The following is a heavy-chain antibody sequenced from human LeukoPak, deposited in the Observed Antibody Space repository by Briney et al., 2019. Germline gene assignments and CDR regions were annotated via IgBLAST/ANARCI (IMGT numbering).Heavy chain of an antibody. J-gene: IGHJ3*02. CDR2: ISDSGAM. V-gene: IGHV3-48*01. Sequence: PGGSLRLSCAASGFTFSTYSMKWVRQAPGKGLEWVSYISDSGAMYYADSVRGRFTISRENAQNSLFLQMNSLRAEDTAVYYCARRGGRVDAFDIWGQGTMVTVSS. CDR3: ARRGGRVDAFDI. D-gene: IGHD3-10*01. CDR1: GFTFSTYS.